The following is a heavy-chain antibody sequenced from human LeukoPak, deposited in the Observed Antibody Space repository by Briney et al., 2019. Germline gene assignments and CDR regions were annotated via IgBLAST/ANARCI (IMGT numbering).Heavy chain of an antibody. V-gene: IGHV7-4-1*02. Sequence: EASVKVSCKASGYTFTSYAMNWVRQAPGQGLEWMGYINTNTGNPTYAQGFTGGFVFSLDTSVSTAYLQISSLKAEDTAVYYCERAGYSSSWYFGKYYYYMDVWGKGTTVTVSS. CDR1: GYTFTSYA. D-gene: IGHD6-13*01. CDR3: ERAGYSSSWYFGKYYYYMDV. CDR2: INTNTGNP. J-gene: IGHJ6*03.